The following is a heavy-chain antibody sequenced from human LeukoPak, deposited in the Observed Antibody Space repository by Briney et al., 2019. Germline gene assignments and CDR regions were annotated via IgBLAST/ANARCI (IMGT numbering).Heavy chain of an antibody. CDR1: GFTFSSLA. Sequence: GGSPRLSCAASGFTFSSLAMTWVRQPPGKGLEWVSVISDSGSNTYYADSVRGRFTISRDNSKNTLYLQMNSLRAEDTAVYYCAKKGATTKDFDYWGQGTLVTVSS. CDR3: AKKGATTKDFDY. CDR2: ISDSGSNT. V-gene: IGHV3-23*01. J-gene: IGHJ4*02. D-gene: IGHD1-26*01.